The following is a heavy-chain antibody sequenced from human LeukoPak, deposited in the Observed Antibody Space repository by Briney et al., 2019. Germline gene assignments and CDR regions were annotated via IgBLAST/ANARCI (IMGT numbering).Heavy chain of an antibody. V-gene: IGHV3-43*02. D-gene: IGHD1-26*01. J-gene: IGHJ4*02. CDR2: IFGDGETT. Sequence: GGSLRLSCAASGFTFATYAMHWVRQAPGKGLDYVSLIFGDGETTHYADSVKGRFTISRDNSKNSLYLQMNNLKTDGTAFYYCAQDWWGSYLSWGRGTLVTVSS. CDR3: AQDWWGSYLS. CDR1: GFTFATYA.